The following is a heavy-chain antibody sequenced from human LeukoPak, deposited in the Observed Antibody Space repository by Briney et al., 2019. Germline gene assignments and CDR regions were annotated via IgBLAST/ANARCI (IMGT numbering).Heavy chain of an antibody. CDR1: GFTFSSYS. V-gene: IGHV3-21*01. D-gene: IGHD2-2*01. CDR2: ISSSSTYI. Sequence: GSLRLSCAASGFTFSSYSMNWVRQAPGKGLEWVSSISSSSTYIYYADSVKGRFTISRDNSKNTLYLQMNSLRAEDTAVYYCARDGGVCSSTSCYPYPFDYWGQGTLVTVSS. J-gene: IGHJ4*02. CDR3: ARDGGVCSSTSCYPYPFDY.